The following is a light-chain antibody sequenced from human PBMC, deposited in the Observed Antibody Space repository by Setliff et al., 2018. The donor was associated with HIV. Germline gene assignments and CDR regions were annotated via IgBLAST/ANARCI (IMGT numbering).Light chain of an antibody. J-gene: IGLJ2*01. V-gene: IGLV2-14*03. Sequence: QSVLTQPASVSGSPGQSVTISCTGTTSDIGGYNFVSWYQQHPGKAPKLLIYAVTKRPSGVSARFSASKSGNTASLTISGLQDEDEADYYCNSYTSRSTFIFGGGTK. CDR3: NSYTSRSTFI. CDR2: AVT. CDR1: TSDIGGYNF.